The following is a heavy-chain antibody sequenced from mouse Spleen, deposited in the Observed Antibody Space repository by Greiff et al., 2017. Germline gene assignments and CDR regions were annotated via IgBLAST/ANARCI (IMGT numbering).Heavy chain of an antibody. CDR1: GYTFTRYY. J-gene: IGHJ1*01. CDR3: ARKDYGSSYNWYFDV. Sequence: QVQLQQSGPELVKPGASVRISCKASGYTFTRYYIHWVKQRPGQGLEWIGWIYPGNVNTKYNEKFKGKATLTADKSSSTAYMQLSSLTSEDSAVYFCARKDYGSSYNWYFDVWGAGTTVTVSS. V-gene: IGHV1S56*01. CDR2: IYPGNVNT. D-gene: IGHD1-1*01.